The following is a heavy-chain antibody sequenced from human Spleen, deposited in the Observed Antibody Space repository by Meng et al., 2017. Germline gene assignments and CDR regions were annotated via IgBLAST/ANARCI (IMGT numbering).Heavy chain of an antibody. J-gene: IGHJ4*02. Sequence: QVQLQESGPGLGKPSGTLSLTCGVSGGSISSSNWWTWVRQPPGKGLEWIGEIYHSGSTNYSPSLKSRVTLSVDKSKNQFSLKLRSVTAADTAVYYCARLILDSSGYYYIMDYWGQGTLVTASS. CDR2: IYHSGST. CDR1: GGSISSSNW. CDR3: ARLILDSSGYYYIMDY. V-gene: IGHV4-4*02. D-gene: IGHD3-22*01.